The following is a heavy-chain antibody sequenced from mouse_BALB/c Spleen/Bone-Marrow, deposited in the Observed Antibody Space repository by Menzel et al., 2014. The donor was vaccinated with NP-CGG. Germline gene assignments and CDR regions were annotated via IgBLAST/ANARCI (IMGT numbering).Heavy chain of an antibody. Sequence: QVQLQQSGPVLVRPGASVKLSCKASGYTFTSSWMHWAKQRPGQGLEWIGEIHPNSGNTNYNEKLKGKATLTVDTSSSTAYVDLSSLTSEDSAVYYCARIYYGNFYAMDYWGQGASATVSS. CDR3: ARIYYGNFYAMDY. J-gene: IGHJ4*01. CDR2: IHPNSGNT. D-gene: IGHD2-1*01. V-gene: IGHV1S130*01. CDR1: GYTFTSSW.